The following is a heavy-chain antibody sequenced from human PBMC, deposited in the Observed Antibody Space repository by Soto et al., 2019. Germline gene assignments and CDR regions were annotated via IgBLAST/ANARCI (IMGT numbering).Heavy chain of an antibody. J-gene: IGHJ4*02. CDR1: GFALSTYW. CDR3: ARDPIAVAGTLDY. D-gene: IGHD6-19*01. Sequence: GGSLRLSCEASGFALSTYWMSWVRQAPGKGLEWVANIKQDGSVKHYVDSVRGRFTISRDNAKNSLFLQMNSLRAEDTAVYYCARDPIAVAGTLDYWGQGTLVTVSS. V-gene: IGHV3-7*01. CDR2: IKQDGSVK.